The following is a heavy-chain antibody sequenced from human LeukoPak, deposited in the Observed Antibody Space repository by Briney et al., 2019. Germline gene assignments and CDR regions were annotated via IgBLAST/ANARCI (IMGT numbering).Heavy chain of an antibody. J-gene: IGHJ4*02. Sequence: SETLPLTCAVSGYSISSGYYWGWIRQPPGKGLEWIGSIFHSGSTYYNPSLQSRVTISVDTSKNQFSLKLSSVTAADTAVYYCARAGWTTLTSFDYWGQGTLLTVSS. D-gene: IGHD4-11*01. CDR1: GYSISSGYY. CDR2: IFHSGST. V-gene: IGHV4-38-2*01. CDR3: ARAGWTTLTSFDY.